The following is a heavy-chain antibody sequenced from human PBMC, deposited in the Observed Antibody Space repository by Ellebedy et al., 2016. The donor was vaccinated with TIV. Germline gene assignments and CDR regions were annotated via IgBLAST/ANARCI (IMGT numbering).Heavy chain of an antibody. CDR2: IYSDGST. J-gene: IGHJ6*02. Sequence: PGGSLRLSCAASGFTVSGDYMSWVRQAPGKGLEWVSVIYSDGSTFYGDSVKGRLAISRDSSKNTLYLQMSSLRAEDTAVYYCARGITVADSRGFFYYYGLDVWGQGTTVTVFS. V-gene: IGHV3-66*01. CDR3: ARGITVADSRGFFYYYGLDV. D-gene: IGHD6-19*01. CDR1: GFTVSGDY.